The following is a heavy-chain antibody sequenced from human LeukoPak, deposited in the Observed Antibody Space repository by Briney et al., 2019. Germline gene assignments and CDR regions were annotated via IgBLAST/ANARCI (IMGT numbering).Heavy chain of an antibody. CDR1: GGSTSSHY. CDR2: IYYSGTT. Sequence: SETLSLTCTVSGGSTSSHYWSWIRQPPGKGLEWIGYIYYSGTTNYNPSLKSRVTISVDTSKNQFSLKLSSVTAADTAVYYCARGHLDFWSGYPLATNFDYWGQGTLVTVSS. D-gene: IGHD3-3*01. V-gene: IGHV4-59*11. J-gene: IGHJ4*02. CDR3: ARGHLDFWSGYPLATNFDY.